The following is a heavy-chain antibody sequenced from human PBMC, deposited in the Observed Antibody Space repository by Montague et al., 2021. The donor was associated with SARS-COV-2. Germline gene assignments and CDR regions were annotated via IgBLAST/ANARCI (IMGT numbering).Heavy chain of an antibody. CDR2: IKQDGSDK. J-gene: IGHJ6*02. V-gene: IGHV3-7*01. CDR1: GFTFSSYW. CDR3: ARDSFWSGYYTDYYGMDA. Sequence: SLRLSCAASGFTFSSYWMSWVRQAPGKGLEWVANIKQDGSDKYYVDSVKGRFTISRDNAKNSLYLQMNSLRAEDTAVYYCARDSFWSGYYTDYYGMDAWGQGTTVTVSS. D-gene: IGHD3-3*01.